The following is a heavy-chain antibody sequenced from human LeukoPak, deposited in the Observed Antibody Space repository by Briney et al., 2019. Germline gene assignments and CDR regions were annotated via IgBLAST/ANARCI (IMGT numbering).Heavy chain of an antibody. Sequence: SETLSLTCTVSGGSISSSSYYWGWIRQPPGKGLEWIGSIYYSGSTYYNPSLKSRVTISVDTSKNQFSLKLSSVTAADTAVYFCARRGGDAFDIWGQGTMVTVSS. V-gene: IGHV4-39*01. D-gene: IGHD3-10*01. CDR1: GGSISSSSYY. J-gene: IGHJ3*02. CDR2: IYYSGST. CDR3: ARRGGDAFDI.